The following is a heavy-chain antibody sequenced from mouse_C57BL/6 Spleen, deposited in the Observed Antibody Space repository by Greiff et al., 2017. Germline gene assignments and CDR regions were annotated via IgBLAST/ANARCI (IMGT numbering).Heavy chain of an antibody. J-gene: IGHJ1*03. CDR3: ARHHYGSSDWYFDV. V-gene: IGHV14-3*01. D-gene: IGHD1-1*01. CDR1: GFYIKNTY. Sequence: VQLQQSVAELVRPGASVKLSCTASGFYIKNTYMHWVKQRPEQGLEWIGRIDPANGNTTYAPKFQGKATITADTSSNTAYLQLSSLTSEDTAIYYCARHHYGSSDWYFDVWGTGTTVTVSS. CDR2: IDPANGNT.